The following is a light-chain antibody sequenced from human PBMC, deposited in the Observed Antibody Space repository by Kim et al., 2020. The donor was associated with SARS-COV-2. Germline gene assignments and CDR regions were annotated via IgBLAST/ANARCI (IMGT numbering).Light chain of an antibody. V-gene: IGKV6-21*01. CDR1: YSIGSS. CDR2: YAS. Sequence: GTPEEKVTIPCRASYSIGSSLHWYQQKPGQSPKLLIKYASQSFSGVPSRFSGSGSGTDFTLTINSLEAEDAATYYCHQSGSLPHTFGQGTKLEI. CDR3: HQSGSLPHT. J-gene: IGKJ2*01.